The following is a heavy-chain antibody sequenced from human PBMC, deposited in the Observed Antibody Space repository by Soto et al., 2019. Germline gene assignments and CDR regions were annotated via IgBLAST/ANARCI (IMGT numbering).Heavy chain of an antibody. V-gene: IGHV4-39*01. CDR1: GGSVSSGSYY. CDR3: ARRWGRTFDY. J-gene: IGHJ4*02. CDR2: IYYSGST. D-gene: IGHD7-27*01. Sequence: PSETLSLTCTVSGGSVSSGSYYWSWIRQPPGKGLEWIGSIYYSGSTYYNPSLKSRVTISVDTSKNQFSLKLSSVTAADTAVYYCARRWGRTFDYWGQGTLVTVSS.